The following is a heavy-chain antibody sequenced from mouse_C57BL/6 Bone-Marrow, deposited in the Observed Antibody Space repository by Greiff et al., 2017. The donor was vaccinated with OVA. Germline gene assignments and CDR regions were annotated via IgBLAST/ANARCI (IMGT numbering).Heavy chain of an antibody. Sequence: VQLQQSGPELVKPGASVKISCKASGYTFTDYYMNWVKQSHGKSLEWIGDINPNNGGTSYNQKFKGKATLTVDKSSSTAYMELRSLTSEDSAVYYCARLVLITTVVDWGQGTTLTVSS. CDR1: GYTFTDYY. CDR2: INPNNGGT. CDR3: ARLVLITTVVD. J-gene: IGHJ2*01. V-gene: IGHV1-26*01. D-gene: IGHD1-1*01.